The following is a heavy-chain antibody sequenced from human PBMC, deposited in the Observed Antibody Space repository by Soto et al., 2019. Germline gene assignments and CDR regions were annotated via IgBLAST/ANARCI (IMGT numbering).Heavy chain of an antibody. CDR1: GFTFSSYA. Sequence: PVGSLRLSCAASGFTFSSYAMSWVRQAPGKGLEWVSAISGSGGSTYYADSVKGRFTISRDNSKNTLYLQMNSLRAEDAAVYYCAKAPLLRIAAAPRFDPWGQGTLVTVSS. CDR3: AKAPLLRIAAAPRFDP. CDR2: ISGSGGST. D-gene: IGHD6-13*01. J-gene: IGHJ5*02. V-gene: IGHV3-23*01.